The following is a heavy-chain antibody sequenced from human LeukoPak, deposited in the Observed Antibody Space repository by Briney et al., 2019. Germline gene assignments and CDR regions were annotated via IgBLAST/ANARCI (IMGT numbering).Heavy chain of an antibody. D-gene: IGHD6-19*01. CDR3: ASGGWAVAAPGWFDP. Sequence: PSETLSLTCAVYGGSFSGYYWSWIRQPPGKGLEWIGEINHSGSTNYNPSLKSRVTISVDTSKNQFSLKLSSVTAADTAVYYCASGGWAVAAPGWFDPWGQGTLVTVSS. CDR1: GGSFSGYY. J-gene: IGHJ5*02. CDR2: INHSGST. V-gene: IGHV4-34*01.